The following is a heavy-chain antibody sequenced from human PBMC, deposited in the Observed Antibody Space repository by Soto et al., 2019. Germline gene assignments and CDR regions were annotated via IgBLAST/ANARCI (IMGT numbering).Heavy chain of an antibody. D-gene: IGHD3-3*01. CDR3: AHLNTSGYYFDY. CDR1: GFSFSTSQVG. J-gene: IGHJ4*02. Sequence: SGPTLLHPTQTLTLTCTFSGFSFSTSQVGVGWIRQPPGGALEWLAHVYWNDAKYYSLSLKSRLTITKDTSKSQVVLTITNMDPVDTDTYYCAHLNTSGYYFDYWGQGALVTVSS. V-gene: IGHV2-5*01. CDR2: VYWNDAK.